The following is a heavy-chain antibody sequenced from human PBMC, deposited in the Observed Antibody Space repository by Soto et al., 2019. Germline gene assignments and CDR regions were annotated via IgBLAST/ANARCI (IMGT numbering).Heavy chain of an antibody. CDR3: AYLPCSGGSCYWFSYSGMDV. J-gene: IGHJ6*02. V-gene: IGHV2-5*02. CDR2: IYWDDDK. D-gene: IGHD2-15*01. Sequence: QITLKESGPTLVNPTQTLTLTCTFSGFSLSTSGVGVAWIRQPPGKALEWLALIYWDDDKRYRPSLETRLTITKDTSKNQVVLTMTNVDSVDTATYYCAYLPCSGGSCYWFSYSGMDVWGQGTTVIVSS. CDR1: GFSLSTSGVG.